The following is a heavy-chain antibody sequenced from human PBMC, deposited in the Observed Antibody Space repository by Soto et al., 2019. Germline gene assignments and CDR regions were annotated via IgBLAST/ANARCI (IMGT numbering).Heavy chain of an antibody. CDR3: ARAQSVLLWFGDRIEAYSSYGMDV. Sequence: ASVKVSCKACGYTFTSYDINWVGQATGQGREWMGWMNPNSGNTGYAQKFQGRVTMTRNTSISTAYMELSSLRSEDTAVYYCARAQSVLLWFGDRIEAYSSYGMDVWGQGTTVTVSS. D-gene: IGHD3-10*01. V-gene: IGHV1-8*01. CDR1: GYTFTSYD. CDR2: MNPNSGNT. J-gene: IGHJ6*02.